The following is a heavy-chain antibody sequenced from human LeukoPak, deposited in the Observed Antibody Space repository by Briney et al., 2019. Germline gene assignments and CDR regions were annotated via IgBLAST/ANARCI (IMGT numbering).Heavy chain of an antibody. J-gene: IGHJ4*02. CDR2: INWSGGST. CDR1: GFAFDEHG. V-gene: IGHV3-20*04. CDR3: ARAPITSPFYFDY. Sequence: GGSLKLSCTASGFAFDEHGMSWVRQVPGKGLEWVSGINWSGGSTGYADPLRGRFTISRDNAKNSLYLQMDSLRAEDTALYYCARAPITSPFYFDYWGQGTLVTVSS. D-gene: IGHD2-2*01.